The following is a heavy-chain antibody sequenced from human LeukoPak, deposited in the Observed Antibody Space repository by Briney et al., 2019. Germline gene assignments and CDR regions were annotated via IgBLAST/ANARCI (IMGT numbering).Heavy chain of an antibody. V-gene: IGHV1-2*02. J-gene: IGHJ5*02. CDR1: GYTFTSYD. Sequence: ASVKVSCKASGYTFTSYDINWVRQATGQGLEWMGWMNPNSGGTNYAQKFQGRVTMTRDTSISTAYMELSRLRSDDTAVYYCARAGGYSRLNWFDPWGQGTQVTVSS. CDR3: ARAGGYSRLNWFDP. D-gene: IGHD5-18*01. CDR2: MNPNSGGT.